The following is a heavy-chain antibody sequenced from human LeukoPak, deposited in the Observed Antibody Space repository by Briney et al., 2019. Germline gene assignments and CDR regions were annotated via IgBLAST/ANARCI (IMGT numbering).Heavy chain of an antibody. CDR3: ARGRSYYGT. V-gene: IGHV4-34*01. D-gene: IGHD3-10*01. CDR2: INHSGST. J-gene: IGHJ3*01. Sequence: SETLSLTCAVYGGSFSGYYWSWIRQPPGKGLEWIGEINHSGSTNYNPSLKSRVTISVDTSKNQFSLKLSSVTAADTAVYYCARGRSYYGTWGQGTMVTVSS. CDR1: GGSFSGYY.